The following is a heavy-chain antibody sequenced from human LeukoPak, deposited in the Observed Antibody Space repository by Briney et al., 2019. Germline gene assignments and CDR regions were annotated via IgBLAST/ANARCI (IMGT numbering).Heavy chain of an antibody. CDR2: ISINGGST. CDR1: GFTFSSYA. J-gene: IGHJ4*02. CDR3: VRDAGTSPSDY. V-gene: IGHV3-64*01. Sequence: GGSLRLSCIASGFTFSSYAMHWVRQAPGKGLEYVSGISINGGSTHYANSVKGRFTISRDNSKNTLYLQMGSLRAEDMGVYHCVRDAGTSPSDYWGQGALVSVSS.